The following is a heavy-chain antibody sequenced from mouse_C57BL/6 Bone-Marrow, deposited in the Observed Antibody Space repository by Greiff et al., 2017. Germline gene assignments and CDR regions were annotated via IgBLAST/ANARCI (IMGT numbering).Heavy chain of an antibody. J-gene: IGHJ3*01. V-gene: IGHV1-84*01. Sequence: VQLQQSGPELVKPGASVKISCKASGYTFTDYYINWVKQRPGQGLAWIGWIYPGSGNTKYNEKFKGKATLTVDTSSCTAYMRLRSLTSEDSAVYFCARSDSSGYFAYWGQGTLVTVSA. CDR1: GYTFTDYY. D-gene: IGHD3-2*02. CDR2: IYPGSGNT. CDR3: ARSDSSGYFAY.